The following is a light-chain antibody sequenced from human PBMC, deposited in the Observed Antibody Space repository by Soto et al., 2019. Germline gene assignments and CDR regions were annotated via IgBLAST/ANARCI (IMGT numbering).Light chain of an antibody. Sequence: AIQLTQSPSSLSSSLGDRVTITWRASQGIGSSLAWYQQKPGKAPHVLIYATSTLPSGVPSRFSGSGSGTDFTLTISSLKNEDFVTYVGQQVNTFPFTFRGGTKVDNK. CDR3: QQVNTFPFT. CDR1: QGIGSS. V-gene: IGKV1-13*02. J-gene: IGKJ4*01. CDR2: ATS.